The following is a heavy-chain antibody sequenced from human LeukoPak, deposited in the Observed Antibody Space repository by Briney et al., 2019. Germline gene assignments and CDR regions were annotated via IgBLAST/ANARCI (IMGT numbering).Heavy chain of an antibody. CDR3: VRDAVSGYCSDGSCYRLDY. D-gene: IGHD2-15*01. J-gene: IGHJ4*02. CDR1: GYTFTSD. Sequence: GASVKVSCKASGYTFTSDINWVRQAPGQGLEWMGWMNPNSYNTGYAQKFQCRVTMSRETSVSTAYMELTSLRSEDTAVYYCVRDAVSGYCSDGSCYRLDYWGQGTLLIVSS. V-gene: IGHV1-8*01. CDR2: MNPNSYNT.